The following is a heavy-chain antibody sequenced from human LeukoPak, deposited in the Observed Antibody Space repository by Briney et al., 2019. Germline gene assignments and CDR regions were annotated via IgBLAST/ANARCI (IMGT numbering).Heavy chain of an antibody. V-gene: IGHV5-51*01. CDR2: IYPGDSDT. D-gene: IGHD2/OR15-2a*01. CDR1: GYSFTSYW. CDR3: ASLNTYYYYMDV. J-gene: IGHJ6*03. Sequence: GESLKISCKGSGYSFTSYWIGWVRQVPGEGLEGVGIIYPGDSDTRYSPSFQGQVTISADKSISTAYLQWSSLKASDTAMYYCASLNTYYYYMDVWGKGTTVTVSS.